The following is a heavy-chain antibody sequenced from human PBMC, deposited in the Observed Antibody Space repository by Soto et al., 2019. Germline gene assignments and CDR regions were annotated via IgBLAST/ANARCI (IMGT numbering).Heavy chain of an antibody. CDR1: GGSFSGYY. D-gene: IGHD2-15*01. CDR2: INHSGST. J-gene: IGHJ5*02. Sequence: PSETLSLTCAVYGGSFSGYYWSWIRQPPGKGLEWIGEINHSGSTNYNPSLKSRVTISVDTSKNQFSLKLSSVTAADTAVYYCARGPWETVVAATLGWFDPWGQGTLVTVSS. V-gene: IGHV4-34*01. CDR3: ARGPWETVVAATLGWFDP.